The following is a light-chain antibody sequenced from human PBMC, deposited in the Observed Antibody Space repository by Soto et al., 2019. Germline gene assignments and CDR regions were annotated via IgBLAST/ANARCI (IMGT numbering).Light chain of an antibody. J-gene: IGLJ2*01. Sequence: ALTQPPSASGTPGQTIAISCSGGSSNIGSHTVNWYQQLPGTAPRLLIYSNTQRPSGVPDRFSGSKSGTSASLAISGLQSEYEGDYYCAAWDGSLNGVVFGGGTKVTVL. CDR2: SNT. CDR3: AAWDGSLNGVV. CDR1: SSNIGSHT. V-gene: IGLV1-44*01.